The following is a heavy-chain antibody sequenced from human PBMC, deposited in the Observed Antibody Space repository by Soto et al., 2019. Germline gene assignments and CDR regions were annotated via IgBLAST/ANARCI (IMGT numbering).Heavy chain of an antibody. D-gene: IGHD3-10*01. CDR3: ARDSDAYI. Sequence: QVQLVQSGAEVKKPGSSVTVSCKASGGTFSSYAISWVRQTPGQGLAWMGGIIPIFGTANYAQKFQGRVTITADESTRTAYMELSSLGSEDPDVYYCARDSDAYICGQGTMVTVSS. CDR2: IIPIFGTA. J-gene: IGHJ3*02. CDR1: GGTFSSYA. V-gene: IGHV1-69*01.